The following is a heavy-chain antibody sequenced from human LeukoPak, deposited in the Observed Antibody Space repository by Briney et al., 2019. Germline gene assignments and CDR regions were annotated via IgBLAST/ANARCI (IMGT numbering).Heavy chain of an antibody. J-gene: IGHJ4*02. V-gene: IGHV3-7*01. CDR1: GFTFSSYW. CDR2: IKQDGSEK. CDR3: ARDRAARQFDY. Sequence: GGSLRLSCAASGFTFSSYWMSWVRQAPGKGLEWVANIKQDGSEKYYVDSVKGRFTISRDNAKNSLYPQMNSLRAEDTAVYYCARDRAARQFDYWGQGTLVTVSS. D-gene: IGHD6-6*01.